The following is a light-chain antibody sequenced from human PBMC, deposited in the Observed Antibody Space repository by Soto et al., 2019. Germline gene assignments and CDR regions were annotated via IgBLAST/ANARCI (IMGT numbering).Light chain of an antibody. Sequence: DIQMTQSPSILSASVGDSVTITFRASHTIDSWVAWYQQKPGKAPKLLVYDATSLESWVSSRFSGSGYGTDFTLSINNLQPDDFATYYCQQYNRLITFGQGTRLEIK. CDR1: HTIDSW. J-gene: IGKJ5*01. V-gene: IGKV1-5*01. CDR2: DAT. CDR3: QQYNRLIT.